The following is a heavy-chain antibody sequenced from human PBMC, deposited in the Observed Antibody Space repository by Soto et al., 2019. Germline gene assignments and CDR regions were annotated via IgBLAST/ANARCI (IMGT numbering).Heavy chain of an antibody. CDR3: ARDASTAPGLTGTTLDY. D-gene: IGHD1-7*01. CDR1: GFTFSSYW. J-gene: IGHJ4*02. V-gene: IGHV3-7*05. Sequence: GGSLRLSCAASGFTFSSYWMSWVRQAPGKGLEWVANIKQDGSEKYYVDSVKGRFTISRDNAKNSLYLQMNSLRAEDTAVYYCARDASTAPGLTGTTLDYWGQGTLVTVSS. CDR2: IKQDGSEK.